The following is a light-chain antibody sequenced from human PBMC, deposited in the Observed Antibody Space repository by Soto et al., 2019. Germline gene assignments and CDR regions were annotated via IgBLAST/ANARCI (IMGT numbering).Light chain of an antibody. V-gene: IGKV1-39*01. Sequence: DVQMTQSPSSLSASVGDRVTITCRASQRVNNYLNWYQLKPGKAPNLLIYAASSLQIGVPSRFGGSASGTNFTLAISGLQPEDFGTYYCQQIYISPWTFGQGTKVEIK. CDR2: AAS. J-gene: IGKJ1*01. CDR3: QQIYISPWT. CDR1: QRVNNY.